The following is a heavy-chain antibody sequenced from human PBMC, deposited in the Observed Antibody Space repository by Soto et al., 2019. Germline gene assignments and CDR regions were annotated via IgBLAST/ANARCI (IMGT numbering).Heavy chain of an antibody. CDR2: ISGSGGST. V-gene: IGHV3-23*01. J-gene: IGHJ6*02. CDR1: GFTFSSYA. D-gene: IGHD3-9*01. Sequence: GGSLRLSCAASGFTFSSYAMSWVRQAPGKGLEWVSAISGSGGSTYYADSVKGRFTISRDNSKNTLYLQMNSLRAEDTAVYYCAKSEQGYFDPLHRMDVWGQGTTVTVSS. CDR3: AKSEQGYFDPLHRMDV.